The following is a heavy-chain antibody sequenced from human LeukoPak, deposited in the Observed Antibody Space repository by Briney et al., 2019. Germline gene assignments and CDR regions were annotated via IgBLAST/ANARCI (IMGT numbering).Heavy chain of an antibody. J-gene: IGHJ6*02. V-gene: IGHV3-49*03. CDR2: IRSKVYGGTR. CDR3: TRDRSPQFYAMDV. CDR1: GFTFGDYA. Sequence: GGSLRLSCTASGFTFGDYAMSWFRQAPGKGLEWVGFIRSKVYGGTREYAASVKGRFTILRDDSKSIAYLQMNSLKTEDTAVYYCTRDRSPQFYAMDVWGQGTTVTVSS. D-gene: IGHD6-6*01.